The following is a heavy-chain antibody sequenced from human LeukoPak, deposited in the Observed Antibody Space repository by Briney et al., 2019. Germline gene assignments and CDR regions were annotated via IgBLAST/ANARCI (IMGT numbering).Heavy chain of an antibody. CDR2: INAGNGNT. D-gene: IGHD6-19*01. Sequence: GASVTVSCKASGYTFTSYAMHWVRQAPGQRLEWMGWINAGNGNTKYSQKFQGRVTITRDTSASTAYMELSSLRSEDTAVYYCARVRTYSSDPFGYWGQGTLVTVSS. V-gene: IGHV1-3*01. CDR3: ARVRTYSSDPFGY. J-gene: IGHJ4*02. CDR1: GYTFTSYA.